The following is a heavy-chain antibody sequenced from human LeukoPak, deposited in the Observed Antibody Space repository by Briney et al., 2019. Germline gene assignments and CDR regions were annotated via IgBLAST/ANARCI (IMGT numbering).Heavy chain of an antibody. D-gene: IGHD2-21*02. CDR3: ARDVGDCSGDCRPMNWFDP. V-gene: IGHV3-33*01. Sequence: GGSLRLSCAVSGVPFRNYGMHWGRHTPGRGVEWLAGMWYDGSEAYYAASVKGRFTMSRDKFRDTVYLQMNSLRVEDTALYYCARDVGDCSGDCRPMNWFDPWGQGTLVIVSS. CDR2: MWYDGSEA. CDR1: GVPFRNYG. J-gene: IGHJ5*02.